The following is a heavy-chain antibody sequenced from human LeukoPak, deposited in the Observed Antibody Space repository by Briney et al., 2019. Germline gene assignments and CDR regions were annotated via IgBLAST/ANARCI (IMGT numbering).Heavy chain of an antibody. J-gene: IGHJ4*02. V-gene: IGHV3-21*01. CDR1: GFTFSSYS. Sequence: PGGSLRLSCAASGFTFSSYSMNWVRQAPGKGLEWVSSISSSSSYIYYADSVKGRFTISRDNAKNSLYLQINSRRAEDTAVYYCAARGGGYYDSSGYYYRFDYGGQGTLVTVS. CDR3: AARGGGYYDSSGYYYRFDY. CDR2: ISSSSSYI. D-gene: IGHD3-22*01.